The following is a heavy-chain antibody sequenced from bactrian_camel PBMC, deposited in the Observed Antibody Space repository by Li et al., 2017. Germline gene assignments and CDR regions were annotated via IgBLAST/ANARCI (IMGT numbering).Heavy chain of an antibody. Sequence: HVQLVESGGGSVQAGGSLRLSCVASGATETHYCMGWFRQAPGMAREGVASIGKVLGRASYADSARGRFIISQDYSKNTVYLQMNSLKPDDTAIYYCAAVRGPCPALRNAKQNFAYWGQGTQVTVS. CDR3: AAVRGPCPALRNAKQNFAY. CDR1: GATETHYC. CDR2: IGKVLGRA. V-gene: IGHV3-3*01. J-gene: IGHJ4*01. D-gene: IGHD1*01.